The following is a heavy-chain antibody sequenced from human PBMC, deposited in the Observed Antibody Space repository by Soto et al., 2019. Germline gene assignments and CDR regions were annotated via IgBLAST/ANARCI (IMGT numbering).Heavy chain of an antibody. J-gene: IGHJ6*02. CDR1: GYSFTSDW. CDR3: ASDSGSYYDGYYYYYGMDV. CDR2: IYPGDSDT. V-gene: IGHV5-51*01. Sequence: PGESLKISCKGSGYSFTSDWIGWVRQMPGKGLEWMGIIYPGDSDTRYSPSFQGQVTISADKSISTAYLQWSSLKASDTAMYYCASDSGSYYDGYYYYYGMDVWGQGTTVTVSS. D-gene: IGHD1-26*01.